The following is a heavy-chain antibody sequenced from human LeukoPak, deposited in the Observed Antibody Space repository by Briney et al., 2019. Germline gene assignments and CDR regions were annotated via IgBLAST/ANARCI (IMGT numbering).Heavy chain of an antibody. D-gene: IGHD2-8*01. CDR3: AFTKTTYYYYGMDV. CDR1: GFTFSSYW. V-gene: IGHV3-74*01. J-gene: IGHJ6*02. CDR2: INTDDSST. Sequence: GGSLRLSCAASGFTFSSYWMHRVRQAPGKGLVWVSRINTDDSSTSYADPVKGRFTISRDNAKNTLYLQMNSLRAEDSAVYYCAFTKTTYYYYGMDVWGQGTTVTVSS.